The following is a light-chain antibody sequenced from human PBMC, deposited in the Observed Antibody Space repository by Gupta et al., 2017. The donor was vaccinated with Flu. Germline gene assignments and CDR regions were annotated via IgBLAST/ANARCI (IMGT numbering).Light chain of an antibody. Sequence: SALTHPRSVSGSPGQSVTISCTGTSSDVGAYNYVSWYQQHPGKAPTLMIYGVSRRPSGVPDRFSGSKSDNTASLTISGRQAEDEADYYCCSDAGSDAVVFGGGTKVTVL. J-gene: IGLJ2*01. CDR2: GVS. CDR1: SSDVGAYNY. V-gene: IGLV2-11*01. CDR3: CSDAGSDAVV.